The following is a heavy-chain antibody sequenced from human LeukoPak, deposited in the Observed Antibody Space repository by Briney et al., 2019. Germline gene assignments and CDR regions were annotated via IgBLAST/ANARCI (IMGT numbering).Heavy chain of an antibody. J-gene: IGHJ4*02. CDR3: ARVRNYGDSDY. CDR1: GYIFNSYG. Sequence: ASEKVSCKASGYIFNSYGISWVRQAPGQGLECMGWISGYIGNTNYARRFQGRVTMTIDTSTSTAHMEVRSLRSDDTAVYYCARVRNYGDSDYWGQRTLVTVSS. CDR2: ISGYIGNT. V-gene: IGHV1-18*01. D-gene: IGHD4-17*01.